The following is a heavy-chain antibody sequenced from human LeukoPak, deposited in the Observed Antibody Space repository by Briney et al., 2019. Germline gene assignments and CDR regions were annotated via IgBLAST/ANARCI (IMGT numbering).Heavy chain of an antibody. V-gene: IGHV3-23*01. CDR2: ISGSGGST. D-gene: IGHD3-10*02. CDR1: GFTFSSDA. J-gene: IGHJ6*04. Sequence: GGSLRLSCAASGFTFSSDAMSWVRQAPGKGLEWVSAISGSGGSTYYADSVKGRFTISRDNAKNSLYLQMNSLRAEDTAVYYCAELGITMIGGVWGKGTTVTISS. CDR3: AELGITMIGGV.